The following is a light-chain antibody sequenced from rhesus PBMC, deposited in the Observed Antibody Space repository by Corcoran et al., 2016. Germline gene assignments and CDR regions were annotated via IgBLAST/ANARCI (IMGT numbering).Light chain of an antibody. Sequence: QSALTQPPSVSKSLGQSVTISCTGTSSDIGGYNDVSWYQQHPGTAPRLLIFDVSKRPSGVSDRFSGSKSGNTASLTIAGLQAEDEADYDCSSYSTTYTYIFGAGTRLTVL. J-gene: IGLJ1*01. CDR3: SSYSTTYTYI. CDR1: SSDIGGYND. CDR2: DVS. V-gene: IGLV2S9*01.